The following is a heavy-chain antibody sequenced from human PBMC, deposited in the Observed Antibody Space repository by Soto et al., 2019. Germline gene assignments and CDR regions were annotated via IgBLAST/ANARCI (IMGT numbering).Heavy chain of an antibody. CDR1: GFTFSSYA. CDR3: AKDLMPFSCSGGSCYSLYFQH. Sequence: EVQLLESGGGLVQPGGSLRLSCAASGFTFSSYAMSWVRQAPGKGLEWVSAISGSGGSTYYADSVKGRFTISRDNSKNTLYLQMNSLRAEDTAVYYCAKDLMPFSCSGGSCYSLYFQHWGQGTLVTVSS. D-gene: IGHD2-15*01. CDR2: ISGSGGST. J-gene: IGHJ1*01. V-gene: IGHV3-23*01.